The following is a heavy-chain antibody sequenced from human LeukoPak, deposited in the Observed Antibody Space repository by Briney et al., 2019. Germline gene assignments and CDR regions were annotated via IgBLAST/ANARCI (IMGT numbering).Heavy chain of an antibody. CDR2: ISISSNYI. CDR1: GFTFSRYS. CDR3: ARYRIQLWSAFDI. Sequence: GGSLRLSCAASGFTFSRYSMNWVRQAPGKGLEWVSSISISSNYIYYPDSLKGRFTISRDNAENSLYLQMNSLRAEDTAVYYCARYRIQLWSAFDIWGQGTMVTVSS. D-gene: IGHD5-18*01. J-gene: IGHJ3*02. V-gene: IGHV3-21*01.